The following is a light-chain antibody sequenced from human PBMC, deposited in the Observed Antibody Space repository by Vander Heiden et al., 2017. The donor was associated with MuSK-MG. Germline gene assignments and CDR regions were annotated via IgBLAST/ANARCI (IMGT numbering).Light chain of an antibody. J-gene: IGKJ2*01. CDR3: QQDYTLYT. CDR2: DAS. CDR1: RSVSSN. Sequence: EIVMTQSPDTVSVSPGERATLSCRASRSVSSNVAWYQQRPGQAPRLLIYDASTRANGIPARFSGSGSGTDFTLTISSLQSEDLAVYYWQQDYTLYTFGQGTMMEIK. V-gene: IGKV3-15*01.